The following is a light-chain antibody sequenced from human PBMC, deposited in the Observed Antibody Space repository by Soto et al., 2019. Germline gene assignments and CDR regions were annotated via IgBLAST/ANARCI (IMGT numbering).Light chain of an antibody. CDR3: QQYGSSPWT. Sequence: EFVLTQSPGTLSLSPGERATLSCRASQTVRNNYLAWYQQKPGQAPRLLIYDASSRATGIPDRFSGSGPGTDFTLTISRLEPEDFAVYYCQQYGSSPWTFGQGTKVDI. CDR1: QTVRNNY. V-gene: IGKV3-20*01. J-gene: IGKJ1*01. CDR2: DAS.